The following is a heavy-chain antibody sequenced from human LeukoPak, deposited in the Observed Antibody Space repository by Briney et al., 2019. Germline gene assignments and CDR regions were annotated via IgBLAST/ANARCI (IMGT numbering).Heavy chain of an antibody. CDR3: ARGPPGDCSGGSCYRVWFDP. J-gene: IGHJ5*02. V-gene: IGHV1-8*01. Sequence: ASVKVSCKASGYTFTSYDINWVRQATGQGLEWMEWMNPNSGNTGYAQKFQGRVTMTRNTSISTAYMELSSLRSEDTAVYYCARGPPGDCSGGSCYRVWFDPWGQGTLVTVSS. CDR1: GYTFTSYD. CDR2: MNPNSGNT. D-gene: IGHD2-15*01.